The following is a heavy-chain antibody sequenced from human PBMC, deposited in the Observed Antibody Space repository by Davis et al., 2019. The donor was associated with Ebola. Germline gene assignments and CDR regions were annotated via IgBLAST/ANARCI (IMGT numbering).Heavy chain of an antibody. D-gene: IGHD3-10*01. Sequence: LRLSCTVSGGSISSGGYYWSWIRQHPGKGLEWIGYIYYSGSTYYNPSLKSRVTISVDTSKNQFSLKLSSVTAADTAVYYCARRHGACWFDPWGQGTLVTVSS. CDR2: IYYSGST. CDR3: ARRHGACWFDP. CDR1: GGSISSGGYY. V-gene: IGHV4-31*03. J-gene: IGHJ5*02.